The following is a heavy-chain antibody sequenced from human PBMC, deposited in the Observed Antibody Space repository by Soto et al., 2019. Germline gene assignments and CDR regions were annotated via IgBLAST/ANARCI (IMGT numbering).Heavy chain of an antibody. Sequence: GGSLRLSCAASGFTCSSYSLNWVRQAPGKGLEWVSYISSSTITIYYADSVKGRFTISRDNAKNSLYLQMNSLRAEDTAVYYCARRVDYWGQGTLVTVSS. CDR3: ARRVDY. J-gene: IGHJ4*02. CDR1: GFTCSSYS. CDR2: ISSSTITI. V-gene: IGHV3-48*01.